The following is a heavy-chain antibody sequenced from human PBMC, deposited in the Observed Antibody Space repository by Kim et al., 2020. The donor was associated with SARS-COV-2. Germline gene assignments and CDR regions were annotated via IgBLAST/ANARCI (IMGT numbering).Heavy chain of an antibody. CDR1: GYTFTSYG. CDR3: ARDRRVVVVAATLYYYYGMDV. CDR2: ISAYNGNT. Sequence: ASVKVSCKASGYTFTSYGISWVRQAPGQGLEWMGWISAYNGNTNYAQRLQGRVTMTTDTSTSTAYMELRSLRSDDTAVYYCARDRRVVVVAATLYYYYGMDVWGQGTTVTVSS. V-gene: IGHV1-18*01. J-gene: IGHJ6*02. D-gene: IGHD2-15*01.